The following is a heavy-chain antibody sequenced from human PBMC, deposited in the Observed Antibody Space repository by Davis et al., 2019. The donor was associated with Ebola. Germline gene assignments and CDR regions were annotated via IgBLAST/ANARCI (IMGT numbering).Heavy chain of an antibody. CDR1: GFSFSDYY. J-gene: IGHJ6*02. CDR2: ISSSGRTI. V-gene: IGHV3-11*04. CDR3: ARGPTRDGYYYYGLDV. Sequence: PGGSLRLSCAASGFSFSDYYMNWIRQAPGKGLEWVSYISSSGRTIHYTDSVEGRFAISRDNAKNSLYLEMNSLRAEDTAVYYWARGPTRDGYYYYGLDVWGQGTTVTVSS. D-gene: IGHD5-24*01.